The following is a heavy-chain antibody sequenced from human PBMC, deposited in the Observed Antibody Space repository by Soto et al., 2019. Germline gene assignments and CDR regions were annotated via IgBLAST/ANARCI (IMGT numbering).Heavy chain of an antibody. CDR3: ARRYGPGGMDV. J-gene: IGHJ6*02. CDR1: GYSFTTYP. CDR2: IYPDDSDT. V-gene: IGHV5-51*03. D-gene: IGHD3-10*01. Sequence: PGESLKSSCKGSGYSFTTYPIAWVRQTPGKGLEWLGIIYPDDSDTRYSPSFQGQVTLSADKSITTAYLQWSSLKASDSAMYYCARRYGPGGMDVWGQGTTVTVSS.